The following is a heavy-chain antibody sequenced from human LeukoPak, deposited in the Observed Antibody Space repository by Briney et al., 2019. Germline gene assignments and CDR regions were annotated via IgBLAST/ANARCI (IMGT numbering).Heavy chain of an antibody. D-gene: IGHD4-11*01. CDR3: VREETRAVEGWFDP. CDR2: INHSGRT. CDR1: GGPFSTYY. Sequence: SETLSLTCAVYGGPFSTYYWSWIRQPPGKGLEWIGEINHSGRTNYNPSLKSRVIISADTSKNQFSLKMSSVTAADTAVYYCVREETRAVEGWFDPWGQGTLVTVSS. V-gene: IGHV4-34*01. J-gene: IGHJ5*02.